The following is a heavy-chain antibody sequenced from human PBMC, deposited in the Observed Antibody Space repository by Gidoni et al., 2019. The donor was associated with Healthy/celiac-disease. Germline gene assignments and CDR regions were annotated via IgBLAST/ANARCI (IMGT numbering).Heavy chain of an antibody. V-gene: IGHV4-4*02. CDR3: ARGYYDSSGYFPKNDAFDI. J-gene: IGHJ3*02. D-gene: IGHD3-22*01. CDR1: GGAISRSNW. CDR2: IYHSGST. Sequence: QVQLQESGPGLVKPSGTLPLTCAGPGGAISRSNWWCWVRQPPGKGLEWIVEIYHSGSTNYNPSLKSRVTISVDKSKNQFSLKLSSVTAADTAVYYCARGYYDSSGYFPKNDAFDIWGQGTMVTVSS.